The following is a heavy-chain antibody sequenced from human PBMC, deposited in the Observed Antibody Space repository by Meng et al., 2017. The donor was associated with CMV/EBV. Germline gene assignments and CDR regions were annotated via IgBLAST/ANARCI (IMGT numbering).Heavy chain of an antibody. CDR3: ATGSYDSSGYYYEGYFDY. V-gene: IGHV1-3*01. D-gene: IGHD3-22*01. J-gene: IGHJ4*02. Sequence: QVQLVQSGAEVKKPGASVKVYCKASGYTFTSYAMHWVRQAPGQRLEWMGWSNAGNGNTKYSQEFQGRVTITRDTSASTAYMELSSLRSEDTAVYYCATGSYDSSGYYYEGYFDYWGQGTLVTVSS. CDR1: GYTFTSYA. CDR2: SNAGNGNT.